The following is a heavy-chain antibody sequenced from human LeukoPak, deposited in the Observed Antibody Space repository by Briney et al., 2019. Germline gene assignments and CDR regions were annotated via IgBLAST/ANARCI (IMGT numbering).Heavy chain of an antibody. CDR1: GGSISSGSYY. D-gene: IGHD6-6*01. Sequence: SQTLSLTCTVSGGSISSGSYYCSWIRQPAGKGLERIGRIYTSRSTNYNPSLKSRVIISVDTSKNQFSLKLSSVTAADTAVYYCASSSPLEYYYYGMDVWGQGTTVTVSS. CDR2: IYTSRST. J-gene: IGHJ6*02. V-gene: IGHV4-61*02. CDR3: ASSSPLEYYYYGMDV.